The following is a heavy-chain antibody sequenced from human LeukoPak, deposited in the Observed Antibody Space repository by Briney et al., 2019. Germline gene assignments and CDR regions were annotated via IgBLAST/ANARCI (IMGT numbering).Heavy chain of an antibody. Sequence: GESLKISCKVSGYIFTSYSIGWVRQMPGKGLEWMGIIYADDSGIRYSPSFQGQVTISVDKSINTAYLQWSSLKASDSATYYCARHYYGSGAALGDFYYMDVWGTGTTVVVSS. CDR1: GYIFTSYS. J-gene: IGHJ6*03. CDR3: ARHYYGSGAALGDFYYMDV. V-gene: IGHV5-51*01. D-gene: IGHD3-10*01. CDR2: IYADDSGI.